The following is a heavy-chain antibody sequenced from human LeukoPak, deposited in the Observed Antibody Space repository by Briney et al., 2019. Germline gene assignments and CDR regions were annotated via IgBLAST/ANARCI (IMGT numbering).Heavy chain of an antibody. CDR3: AVGDIVVVPAAMTVDYYYCYGMDV. CDR2: IIPIFGTA. D-gene: IGHD2-2*01. CDR1: GGTFSSYA. Sequence: SVKVSCKASGGTFSSYAISWVRQAPGQGLEWMGGIIPIFGTANYAQKFQGRVTITADESTSTAYMALSSLRSEDTAVYYCAVGDIVVVPAAMTVDYYYCYGMDVWGQGTTVTVSS. V-gene: IGHV1-69*01. J-gene: IGHJ6*02.